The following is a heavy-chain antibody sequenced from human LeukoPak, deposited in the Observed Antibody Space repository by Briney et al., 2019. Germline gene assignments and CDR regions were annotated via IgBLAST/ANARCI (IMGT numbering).Heavy chain of an antibody. CDR2: ISNNGGYT. J-gene: IGHJ4*02. Sequence: PSETLSLTCTVSGVSVSSGSYYWSWVRQAPGKGLEWVSAISNNGGYTYYADSVQGRFTISRDNSKSTLCLQMNSLRAEDTAVYYCAKQLGYCSDGSCYFPYWGQGTLVTVSS. V-gene: IGHV3-23*01. CDR3: AKQLGYCSDGSCYFPY. CDR1: GVSVSSGSYY. D-gene: IGHD2-15*01.